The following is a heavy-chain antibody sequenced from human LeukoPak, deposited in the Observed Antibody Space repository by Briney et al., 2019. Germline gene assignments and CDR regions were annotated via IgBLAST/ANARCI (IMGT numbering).Heavy chain of an antibody. V-gene: IGHV4-30-2*01. J-gene: IGHJ5*02. CDR3: AFHSSSWNWFDP. D-gene: IGHD6-13*01. CDR2: IYHGGST. CDR1: GGSISSGGYY. Sequence: SQTLSLTCTVSGGSISSGGYYWSWIRQPPGKGLEWIGFIYHGGSTDYNPSLKSRVTISVDRSKNQFSLRLSSVTAADTAVYYCAFHSSSWNWFDPWGQGTLVTVSS.